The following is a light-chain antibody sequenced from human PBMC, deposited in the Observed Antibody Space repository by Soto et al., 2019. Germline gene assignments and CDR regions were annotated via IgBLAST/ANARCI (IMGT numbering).Light chain of an antibody. J-gene: IGLJ1*01. CDR1: SSDVGGYNY. Sequence: QSALTQPASVSGSPGRSITISCTGTSSDVGGYNYVSWYQHHPGKAPKLMIYEVSNRPSGVSNRFSGSKSGNTASLTISGLQAEDEADYYCSSYTSSSPLVFGTGTKVTVL. CDR3: SSYTSSSPLV. V-gene: IGLV2-14*01. CDR2: EVS.